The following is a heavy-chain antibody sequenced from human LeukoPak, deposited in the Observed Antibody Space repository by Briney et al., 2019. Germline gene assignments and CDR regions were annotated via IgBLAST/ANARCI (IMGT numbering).Heavy chain of an antibody. CDR1: GFTFSSYA. D-gene: IGHD3-3*01. V-gene: IGHV3-23*01. J-gene: IGHJ4*02. CDR2: NSGSGTST. CDR3: AKVWSGYFGHFDY. Sequence: RGSLRLSCAASGFTFSSYAMGWVPQAPGKGLDWVSANSGSGTSTYYAASLQGLFTMSRDNPKNTLYLQMNSLRAEDTAVYYCAKVWSGYFGHFDYWGQGTLVTVSS.